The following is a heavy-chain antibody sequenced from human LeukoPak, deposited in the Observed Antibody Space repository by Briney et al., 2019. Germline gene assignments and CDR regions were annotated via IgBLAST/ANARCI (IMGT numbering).Heavy chain of an antibody. D-gene: IGHD2-15*01. CDR3: ARAGYCSGGSCPALDY. Sequence: SVKVSCKASGGTFSSYAISWVRQAPGQGLEWMGRIIPILGIANYAQKFQGRVTITADKSTSTAYMEMGSLRSEDTAVYYCARAGYCSGGSCPALDYWGQGTLVTVSS. CDR1: GGTFSSYA. CDR2: IIPILGIA. V-gene: IGHV1-69*04. J-gene: IGHJ4*02.